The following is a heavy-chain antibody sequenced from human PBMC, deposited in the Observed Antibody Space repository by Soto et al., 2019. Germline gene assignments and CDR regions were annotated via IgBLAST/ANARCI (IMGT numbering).Heavy chain of an antibody. CDR3: ATSFQYFDN. Sequence: GESLKISCAASGSISTTTPLSWVRQAPGKGLEWVSTISGRGTNTYYADSVKGRFIISRDNLKNTVNLQMNGLGVEDTAIYYCATSFQYFDNWGKGTRVTVS. V-gene: IGHV3-23*01. J-gene: IGHJ4*02. CDR2: ISGRGTNT. CDR1: GSISTTTP.